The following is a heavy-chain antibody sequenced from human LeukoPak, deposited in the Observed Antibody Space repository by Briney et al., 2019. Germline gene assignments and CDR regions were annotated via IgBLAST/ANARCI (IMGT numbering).Heavy chain of an antibody. CDR1: GFTFSSYW. D-gene: IGHD3-3*01. Sequence: GGSLRLSCAASGFTFSSYWMSWVRQAPGKGLEWVAHINQDGSEKYYVDSVKGRFTISRDNAKNSLYLQMNSLRAEDTAVYYCAREPTIFGGGIDYWGQGTLVTVSS. V-gene: IGHV3-7*01. J-gene: IGHJ4*02. CDR3: AREPTIFGGGIDY. CDR2: INQDGSEK.